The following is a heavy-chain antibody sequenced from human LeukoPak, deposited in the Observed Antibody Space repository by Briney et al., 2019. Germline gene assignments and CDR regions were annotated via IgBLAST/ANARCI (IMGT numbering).Heavy chain of an antibody. J-gene: IGHJ4*02. D-gene: IGHD1-1*01. CDR3: ARCHNWNECYFDY. Sequence: GGSLRLSCAASGLTVSSNYMSWVRQAPGKGLEWVSVIYSGGGKYYADSVKGRFTISRDNSKNTLYLQKNSLRAEGTAVYYCARCHNWNECYFDYWGQGTLVTVSS. CDR2: IYSGGGK. CDR1: GLTVSSNY. V-gene: IGHV3-66*01.